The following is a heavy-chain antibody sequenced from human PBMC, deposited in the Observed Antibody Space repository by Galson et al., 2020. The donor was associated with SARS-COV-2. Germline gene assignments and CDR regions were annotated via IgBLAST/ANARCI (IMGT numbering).Heavy chain of an antibody. J-gene: IGHJ6*02. CDR1: GFTFSSYG. Sequence: GGSLRLSCAASGFTFSSYGMHWVRQAPGKGLEWVAVIWYDGSNKYYADSVKGRFTISRDNSKNTLYLQMNSLRAEDTAVYYCAKESDIVGATSGYGMDVLGQGTTVTVSS. V-gene: IGHV3-33*06. CDR3: AKESDIVGATSGYGMDV. CDR2: IWYDGSNK. D-gene: IGHD1-26*01.